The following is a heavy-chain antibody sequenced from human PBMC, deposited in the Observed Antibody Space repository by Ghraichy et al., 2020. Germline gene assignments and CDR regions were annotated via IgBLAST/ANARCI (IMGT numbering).Heavy chain of an antibody. J-gene: IGHJ6*02. V-gene: IGHV4-59*01. CDR1: GDPMSSYY. CDR3: ARVRTAAPGPYYYYGMDV. Sequence: SETLSPTCSVSGDPMSSYYWTWIRQPPGRGLEWIGYVYYTGLPNYSPSLKSRVTISVDTSKTQFSLKLSSVTAADTAVYYCARVRTAAPGPYYYYGMDVWGQGTTVTVSS. D-gene: IGHD2-2*01. CDR2: VYYTGLP.